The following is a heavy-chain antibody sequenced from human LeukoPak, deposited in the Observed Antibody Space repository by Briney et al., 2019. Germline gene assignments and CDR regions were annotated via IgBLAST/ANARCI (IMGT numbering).Heavy chain of an antibody. V-gene: IGHV1-2*02. D-gene: IGHD6-19*01. CDR1: GYTFTGYY. Sequence: ASVKVSCKASGYTFTGYYMHWVRQAPGQGLEWRGWNNPNSGGTNYAQKFQGRVTMTRDTSISTAYMELSRLRSDDTAVYYCARETGVVAVAGTILNWFDPWGQGTLVTVSS. J-gene: IGHJ5*02. CDR3: ARETGVVAVAGTILNWFDP. CDR2: NNPNSGGT.